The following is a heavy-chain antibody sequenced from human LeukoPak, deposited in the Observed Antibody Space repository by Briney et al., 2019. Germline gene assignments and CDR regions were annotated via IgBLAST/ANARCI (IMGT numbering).Heavy chain of an antibody. J-gene: IGHJ4*02. CDR2: INHSGST. Sequence: SETLSLTCTVSGGSISSYYWSWIRQPPGKGLEWIGEINHSGSTNYNPSLKSRVTISVDTSKNQFSLKLSSVTAADTAVYYCARLLKGDYVWGSYRYRNNYFDYWGQGTLVTVSS. CDR1: GGSISSYY. V-gene: IGHV4-34*01. D-gene: IGHD3-16*02. CDR3: ARLLKGDYVWGSYRYRNNYFDY.